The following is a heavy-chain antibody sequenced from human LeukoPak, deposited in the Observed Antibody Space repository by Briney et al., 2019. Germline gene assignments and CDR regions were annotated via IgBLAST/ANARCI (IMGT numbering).Heavy chain of an antibody. Sequence: GGSLRLSCAASGFTFSDYYMSWIRQAPGKGLEWVASINPDGNKKYSADSVKGRFTISRDNAENSLYLQMNSLRVEDTAFYYCARDLAYSRLDYWGQGMLVTVSS. CDR2: INPDGNKK. CDR1: GFTFSDYY. J-gene: IGHJ4*02. CDR3: ARDLAYSRLDY. D-gene: IGHD5-18*01. V-gene: IGHV3-7*01.